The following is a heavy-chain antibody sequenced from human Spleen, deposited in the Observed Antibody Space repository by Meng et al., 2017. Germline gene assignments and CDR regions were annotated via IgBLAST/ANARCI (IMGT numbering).Heavy chain of an antibody. D-gene: IGHD2-2*01. J-gene: IGHJ4*02. V-gene: IGHV1-69*06. CDR3: ARKAGNCISTTCCSLDY. Sequence: SVKVSCKASGGTFSSYAISWVRQAPGQGLEWMGGVIPIFGTANYAQKFQGRVTITADKSTSTAYMELSRLTSEDTAVYFCARKAGNCISTTCCSLDYWGQGTLVTVSS. CDR2: VIPIFGTA. CDR1: GGTFSSYA.